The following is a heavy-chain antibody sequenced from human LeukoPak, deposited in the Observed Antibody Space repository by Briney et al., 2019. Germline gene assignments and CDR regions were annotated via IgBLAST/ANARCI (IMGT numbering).Heavy chain of an antibody. CDR1: GGSFSGYY. J-gene: IGHJ6*03. Sequence: SETLSLTCAVYGGSFSGYYWSWIRQPPGKGLGWIGSIYYSGSTYYNPSLKSRVTISVDTSKNQFSLKLSSVTAADTAVYYCARHKSGSYYSFYMDVWGKGTTVTISS. CDR3: ARHKSGSYYSFYMDV. V-gene: IGHV4-34*01. CDR2: IYYSGST. D-gene: IGHD1-26*01.